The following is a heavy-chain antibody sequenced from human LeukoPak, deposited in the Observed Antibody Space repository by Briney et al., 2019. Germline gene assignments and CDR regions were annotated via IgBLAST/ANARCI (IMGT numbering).Heavy chain of an antibody. D-gene: IGHD1-1*01. Sequence: GGSLRLSCAASGFTFSSYWMSWVRQAPGKGLEWVANIKQDGSEKYYVDSVKGRFTISRDNAKNSLYLQMNSLRAEDTAVYYCARGTTYKDPEYYFDYWGQGTLVTVSS. CDR3: ARGTTYKDPEYYFDY. V-gene: IGHV3-7*01. CDR2: IKQDGSEK. J-gene: IGHJ4*02. CDR1: GFTFSSYW.